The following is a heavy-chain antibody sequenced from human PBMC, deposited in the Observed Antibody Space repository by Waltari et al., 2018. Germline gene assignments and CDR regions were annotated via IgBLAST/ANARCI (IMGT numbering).Heavy chain of an antibody. Sequence: EVQLVESGGGLVQPGGCLRLSCAGSGFTFSDQYMDWVRQAPGKGLEWVGRTRNKAHSYTTEYAASVKGRFTISRDDSKNSMYLQMNSLNTEDTAVYYCATLSSGWSWGQGTLVTVSS. V-gene: IGHV3-72*01. J-gene: IGHJ5*02. CDR1: GFTFSDQY. D-gene: IGHD6-19*01. CDR3: ATLSSGWS. CDR2: TRNKAHSYTT.